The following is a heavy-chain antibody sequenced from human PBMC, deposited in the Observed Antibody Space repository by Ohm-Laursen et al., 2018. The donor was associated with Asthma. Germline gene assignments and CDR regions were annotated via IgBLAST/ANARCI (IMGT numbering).Heavy chain of an antibody. V-gene: IGHV1-69*05. CDR2: ILPSFGTP. Sequence: SVKVSCKASGATFSSHVFTWVRQVPGQGLEWMGGILPSFGTPNYAQKLQGRVTMTTDTSTSTAYMELRSLRSDDTAVYYCARERGITIFGVVSNYFDYWGQGTLVTVSS. CDR3: ARERGITIFGVVSNYFDY. D-gene: IGHD3-3*01. CDR1: GATFSSHV. J-gene: IGHJ4*02.